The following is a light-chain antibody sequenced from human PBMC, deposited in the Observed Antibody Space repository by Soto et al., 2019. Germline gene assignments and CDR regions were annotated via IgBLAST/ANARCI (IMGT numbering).Light chain of an antibody. Sequence: DIQLTQSPSSLSASVGYRVTITCRASESISTYLNWYQQKPGKAPNLLIFAASSLQSGVPSRFSGSGSGTDFTLTISSLQPEDFATYYCQQSYSTLITFGQGTRLEIK. CDR2: AAS. CDR1: ESISTY. CDR3: QQSYSTLIT. V-gene: IGKV1-39*01. J-gene: IGKJ5*01.